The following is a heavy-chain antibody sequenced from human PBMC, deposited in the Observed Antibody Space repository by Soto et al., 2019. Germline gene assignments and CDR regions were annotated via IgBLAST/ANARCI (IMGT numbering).Heavy chain of an antibody. V-gene: IGHV4-59*01. D-gene: IGHD5-12*01. CDR2: IYYSGST. Sequence: PSETLSLTCTVSGGCISSYYWSWIRQPPGKGLEWIGYIYYSGSTNYNPSLKSRVTISVDTSKNQFSLKLSSVTAADTAVYYCARRIKYHAFDIWGQGTMVTVSS. CDR1: GGCISSYY. CDR3: ARRIKYHAFDI. J-gene: IGHJ3*02.